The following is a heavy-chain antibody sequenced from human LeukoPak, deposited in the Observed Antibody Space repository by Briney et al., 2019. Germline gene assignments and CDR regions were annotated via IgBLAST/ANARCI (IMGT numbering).Heavy chain of an antibody. CDR1: GFTFSDYY. Sequence: TGGSLRLSCAASGFTFSDYYMSWIRQAPGKGLEWVSYISSSGSTIYYADSVKGRFTISRDNAKNSLYLQMNSLRAEDTAVYYCARDLSYRPVQPYDAFDIWGQGTMVTVSS. CDR3: ARDLSYRPVQPYDAFDI. J-gene: IGHJ3*02. D-gene: IGHD1-1*01. CDR2: ISSSGSTI. V-gene: IGHV3-11*04.